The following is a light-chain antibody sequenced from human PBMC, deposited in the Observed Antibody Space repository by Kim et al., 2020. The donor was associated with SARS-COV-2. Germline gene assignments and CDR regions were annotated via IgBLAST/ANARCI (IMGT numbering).Light chain of an antibody. CDR1: SSDVGGYNY. J-gene: IGLJ3*02. Sequence: QSVLTQPASVSGSPGQSITISCTGTSSDVGGYNYVSWYQQHPGKAPKLMIYDVSKRPSGVSNRFSGSKSGNTASLTISGLQAKDEADYYCSSYTSSSTWVFGGGTQLTVL. V-gene: IGLV2-14*01. CDR2: DVS. CDR3: SSYTSSSTWV.